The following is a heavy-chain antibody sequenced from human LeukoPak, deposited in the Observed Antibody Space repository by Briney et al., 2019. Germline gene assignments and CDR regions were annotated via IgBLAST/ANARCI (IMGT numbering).Heavy chain of an antibody. CDR3: ARRNRGYSSSGYYYMDV. D-gene: IGHD5-18*01. CDR2: IYPGDSDT. V-gene: IGHV5-51*01. J-gene: IGHJ6*03. Sequence: GESLEISCKGSGYSFTSYWIGWVRQMPGKGLEWMGIIYPGDSDTRYSPSFQGQVTISADKSISTAYLQWSSLKASDTAMYYCARRNRGYSSSGYYYMDVWGKGTTVTVSS. CDR1: GYSFTSYW.